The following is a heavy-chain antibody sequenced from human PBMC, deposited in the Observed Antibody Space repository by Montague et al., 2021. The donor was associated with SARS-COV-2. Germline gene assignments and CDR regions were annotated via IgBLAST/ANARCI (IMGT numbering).Heavy chain of an antibody. J-gene: IGHJ6*03. V-gene: IGHV4-34*01. D-gene: IGHD3-10*01. CDR3: AGLRDGVVPSPILGVGPYYSYYYMDV. Sequence: SETLSLTRAVHGTSFSGYYWNWIRQPPGKGLEWIGEINHGGSTKYSPSLKSRLTISAGTSKNQFSLKLTSVAAADTAVYYCAGLRDGVVPSPILGVGPYYSYYYMDVWGRGTTVTV. CDR2: INHGGST. CDR1: GTSFSGYY.